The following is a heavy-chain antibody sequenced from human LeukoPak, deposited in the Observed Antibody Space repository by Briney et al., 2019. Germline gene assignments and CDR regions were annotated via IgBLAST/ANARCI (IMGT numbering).Heavy chain of an antibody. CDR3: ARDRPRIAVAGGGPYYFDY. Sequence: ASVKVSCTASGYTFTGYYMHWVRQAPGQGLEWMGWINPNSGGTNYAQKFQGRVTMTRDTSISTAYMELSRLRSDDTAVYYCARDRPRIAVAGGGPYYFDYWGQGTLVTVSS. CDR2: INPNSGGT. D-gene: IGHD6-19*01. V-gene: IGHV1-2*02. J-gene: IGHJ4*02. CDR1: GYTFTGYY.